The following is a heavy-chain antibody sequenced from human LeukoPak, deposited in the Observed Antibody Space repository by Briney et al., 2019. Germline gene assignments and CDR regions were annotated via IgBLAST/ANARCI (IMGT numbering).Heavy chain of an antibody. D-gene: IGHD1-26*01. CDR3: ARVARGNYYHFDS. CDR1: GFTFSSYS. CDR2: ISYSSETT. J-gene: IGHJ4*02. V-gene: IGHV3-48*04. Sequence: GGSLRLSCEASGFTFSSYSLTWVRQAPGKGLEWVSYISYSSETTSYADSVKGRFTSSRDYAKKSLYLQMNSLRAEDTAVYFRARVARGNYYHFDSWGQGTLVTVSS.